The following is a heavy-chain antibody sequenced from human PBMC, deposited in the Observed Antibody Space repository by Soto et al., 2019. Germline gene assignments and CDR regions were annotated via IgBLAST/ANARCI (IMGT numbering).Heavy chain of an antibody. CDR1: GFTFDDYA. V-gene: IGHV3-9*01. Sequence: EVQLVESGGGLVQPGRSLRLSCAASGFTFDDYAMHWVRQAPGKGLEWVSGISWNSGSIGYADSVKGRFTISRDNAKNSLYLQMNSLRAEDTALYYCAKLGDYLDYWGQGTLVTVSS. J-gene: IGHJ4*02. CDR3: AKLGDYLDY. D-gene: IGHD4-17*01. CDR2: ISWNSGSI.